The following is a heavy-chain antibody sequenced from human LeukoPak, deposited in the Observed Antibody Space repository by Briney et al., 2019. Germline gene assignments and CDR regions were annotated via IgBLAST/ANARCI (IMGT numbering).Heavy chain of an antibody. Sequence: SETLSLTCAVYGGSISSYYWSWIRQPPGKGLEWIGYIYYSGSTNYNPSLKSRVTISVDTSKNQFSLKLSSVTAADTAVYYCARSKYSSSWYWAFDIWGQGTMVTVSS. J-gene: IGHJ3*02. V-gene: IGHV4-59*01. CDR3: ARSKYSSSWYWAFDI. CDR1: GGSISSYY. CDR2: IYYSGST. D-gene: IGHD6-13*01.